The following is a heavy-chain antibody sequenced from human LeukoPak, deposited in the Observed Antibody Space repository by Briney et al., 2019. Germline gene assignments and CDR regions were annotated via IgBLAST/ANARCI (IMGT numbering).Heavy chain of an antibody. CDR3: ARDLQDTSPFYYYGMDV. CDR1: GGSISSYY. CDR2: IYYSGST. J-gene: IGHJ6*02. V-gene: IGHV4-59*01. Sequence: SETLSLTCTVSGGSISSYYWSWIRQPPGKGLEWIGYIYYSGSTNYNPSLKSRVTISVDTSKNQVSLKLSSVTAADTAVYYCARDLQDTSPFYYYGMDVWGQGTTVTVSS.